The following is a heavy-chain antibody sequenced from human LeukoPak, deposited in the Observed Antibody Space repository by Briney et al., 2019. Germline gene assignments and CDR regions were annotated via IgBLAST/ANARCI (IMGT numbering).Heavy chain of an antibody. CDR1: GYTFTSYY. V-gene: IGHV1-69*06. J-gene: IGHJ4*02. Sequence: SVKVSCKASGYTFTSYYMHWVRQAPGQGLEWMGGIIPIFGTANYAQKFQGRVTITADKSTSTAYMELSSLRSEDTAVYYCAKRYYYDSSGYSYWGQGTLVTVSS. CDR2: IIPIFGTA. CDR3: AKRYYYDSSGYSY. D-gene: IGHD3-22*01.